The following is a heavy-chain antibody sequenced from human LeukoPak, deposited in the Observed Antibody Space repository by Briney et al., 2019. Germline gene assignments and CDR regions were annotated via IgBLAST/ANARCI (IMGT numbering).Heavy chain of an antibody. CDR2: INPSGGST. V-gene: IGHV1-46*01. D-gene: IGHD3-22*01. CDR1: GYTFTSYY. Sequence: ASVKVSCKASGYTFTSYYMHWVRQAPGQGLEWMGIINPSGGSTSYAQKFQGRVTMTRDTSTSTVYMELSSLRSEDTAVYYCASDLRVSRHITMIVVGYWGQGTLVTVSS. J-gene: IGHJ4*02. CDR3: ASDLRVSRHITMIVVGY.